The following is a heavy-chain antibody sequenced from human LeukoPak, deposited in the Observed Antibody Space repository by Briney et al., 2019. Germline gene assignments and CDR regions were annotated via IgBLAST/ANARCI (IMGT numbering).Heavy chain of an antibody. D-gene: IGHD3-10*01. Sequence: GGSLRLSCAASGFTFSSYAMSWVRQAPGKGLEWVSAISGSGGSTYYADSVKGRFTISRDNSKNTLYLQMNSLRAEDTAVYYCAIPRGYYGSGSFFDYWGQGTLVTVSS. CDR3: AIPRGYYGSGSFFDY. J-gene: IGHJ4*02. CDR2: ISGSGGST. V-gene: IGHV3-23*01. CDR1: GFTFSSYA.